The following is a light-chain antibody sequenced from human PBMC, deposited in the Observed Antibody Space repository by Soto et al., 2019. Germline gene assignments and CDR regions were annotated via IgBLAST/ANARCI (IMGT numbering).Light chain of an antibody. V-gene: IGKV1-9*01. CDR1: QALSNY. CDR2: SAS. CDR3: QQLSRYPLT. Sequence: DIQLTQSPSVLSASVGDTVTITCRASQALSNYLAWYQQKPGKAPDLLIYSASTLQSGVPSRFSGSGSETEFSLTIRALQPEDFATYYCQQLSRYPLTFGGGDQGGYQ. J-gene: IGKJ4*01.